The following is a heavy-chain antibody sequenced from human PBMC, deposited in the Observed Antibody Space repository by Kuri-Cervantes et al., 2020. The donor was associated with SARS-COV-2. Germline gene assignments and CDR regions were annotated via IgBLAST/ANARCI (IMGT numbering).Heavy chain of an antibody. V-gene: IGHV3-23*01. CDR2: ISGGGGTT. J-gene: IGHJ6*04. CDR3: TTMSRSVPATYYYYYGMDV. D-gene: IGHD2-2*01. Sequence: GGSLRLSCAASGFTFINYAMTWVRQAPGKGLECVSSISGGGGTTYNADSVKGRFTISRDNSNNTLYLQMNSLRAEDTAVYYCTTMSRSVPATYYYYYGMDVWGEGTTVTVSS. CDR1: GFTFINYA.